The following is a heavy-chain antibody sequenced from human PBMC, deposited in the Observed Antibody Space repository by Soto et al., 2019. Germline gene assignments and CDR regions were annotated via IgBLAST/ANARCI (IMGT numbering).Heavy chain of an antibody. CDR2: IIPIFGTA. Sequence: SVKVSCKASGGTFSSYAISWVRQAPGQGLEWMGGIIPIFGTANYAQKFQGRVTITADESTSTAYMELRSLRSDDTAVYYCARVFVAAAALDYWGQGTLVTVSS. CDR3: ARVFVAAAALDY. J-gene: IGHJ4*02. D-gene: IGHD6-13*01. V-gene: IGHV1-69*13. CDR1: GGTFSSYA.